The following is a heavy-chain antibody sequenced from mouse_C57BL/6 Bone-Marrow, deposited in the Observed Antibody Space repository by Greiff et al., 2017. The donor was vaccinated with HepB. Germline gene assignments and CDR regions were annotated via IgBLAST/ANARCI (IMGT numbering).Heavy chain of an antibody. CDR2: IYPRSGNT. V-gene: IGHV1-81*01. CDR3: ARSDPLSYAMDY. CDR1: GYTFTSYG. Sequence: VQLQQSVAELARPGASVKLSCKASGYTFTSYGISWVKQRTGQGLEWIGEIYPRSGNTYYNEKFKGKATLTADKSSSTAYMQLRSLTSEDSAVYFCARSDPLSYAMDYWGQGTSVTVSS. D-gene: IGHD6-1*01. J-gene: IGHJ4*01.